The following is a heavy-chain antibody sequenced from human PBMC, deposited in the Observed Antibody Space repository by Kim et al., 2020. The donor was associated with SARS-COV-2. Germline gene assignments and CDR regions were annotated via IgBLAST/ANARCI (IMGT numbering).Heavy chain of an antibody. V-gene: IGHV1-18*04. J-gene: IGHJ4*02. Sequence: ASVKVSCKASGYTFTSYGISWVRQAPGQGLEWMGWISAYNGNTNYAQKLQGRVTMTTDTSTSTAYMELRSLRSDDTAVYYCARVGDCSSTSCYKIAGIYFDYWGQGTLVTVSS. CDR2: ISAYNGNT. CDR1: GYTFTSYG. D-gene: IGHD2-2*02. CDR3: ARVGDCSSTSCYKIAGIYFDY.